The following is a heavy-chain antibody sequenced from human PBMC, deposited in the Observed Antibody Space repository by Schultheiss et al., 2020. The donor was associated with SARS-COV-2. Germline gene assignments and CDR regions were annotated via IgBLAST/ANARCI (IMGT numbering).Heavy chain of an antibody. CDR3: ASAGITIFGVVNAFDY. J-gene: IGHJ4*02. Sequence: SETLSLTCTVSGGSISSGGYYWSWIRQHPGKGLEWIGYIYYSGSTYYNPSLKSRVTISVDTSKNQFSLKLSSVTAADTAVYYCASAGITIFGVVNAFDYWGQGTLVTVSS. CDR2: IYYSGST. V-gene: IGHV4-31*03. D-gene: IGHD3-3*01. CDR1: GGSISSGGYY.